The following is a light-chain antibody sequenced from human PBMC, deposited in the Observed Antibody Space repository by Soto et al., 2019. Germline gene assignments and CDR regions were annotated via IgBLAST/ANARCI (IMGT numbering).Light chain of an antibody. V-gene: IGKV3-20*01. CDR2: GTS. Sequence: EIVLTQSPGTLSVSPGERATLSCRASQTIGSNHLAWYQQQPGQAPSLLIYGTSSRATGLPDRFSGSGSGTYFTLTITRLEPEDSAIYYCQQYVSWTFGQGTKVEIK. J-gene: IGKJ1*01. CDR3: QQYVSWT. CDR1: QTIGSNH.